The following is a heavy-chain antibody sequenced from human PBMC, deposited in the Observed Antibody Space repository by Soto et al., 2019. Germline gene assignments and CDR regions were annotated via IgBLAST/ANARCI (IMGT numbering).Heavy chain of an antibody. CDR3: AKEAGSSPKGRIDY. CDR2: ISGSGGST. V-gene: IGHV3-23*01. CDR1: GFTFSSYA. D-gene: IGHD6-6*01. Sequence: GESLKISCAASGFTFSSYAMSWVRQAPGKGLEWVSGISGSGGSTYSADSVKGRFTISRDNSKNTLYLQMNSLRAEDTAVYYCAKEAGSSPKGRIDYWGQGTLVTVSS. J-gene: IGHJ4*02.